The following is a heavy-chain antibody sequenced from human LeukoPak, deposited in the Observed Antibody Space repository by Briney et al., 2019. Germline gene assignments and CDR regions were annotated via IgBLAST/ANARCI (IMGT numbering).Heavy chain of an antibody. CDR3: AREVREVYDILTGSGAFDI. Sequence: KSSETLSLTCTVSGGSISSYYWSWIRQPPGKGLEWIGYIYYSGSTNYNPSLKSRVTISVDTSKNQFSLKLSSVTAADTAVYYCAREVREVYDILTGSGAFDIWGQGTMVTVSS. CDR2: IYYSGST. D-gene: IGHD3-9*01. V-gene: IGHV4-59*01. J-gene: IGHJ3*02. CDR1: GGSISSYY.